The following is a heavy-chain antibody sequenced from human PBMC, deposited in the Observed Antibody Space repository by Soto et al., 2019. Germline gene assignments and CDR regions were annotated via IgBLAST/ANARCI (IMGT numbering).Heavy chain of an antibody. CDR2: IYYSGST. Sequence: PSDTLSLTCTVSGGSLSSGDYYWSWIRQPPGKGLEWIGYIYYSGSTNYNPSLKSRVTISVDTSKNQFSLKLSSVTAADTAVYYCARHVEEWLRFGYYYYGMDVWGQGTTVTVSS. CDR3: ARHVEEWLRFGYYYYGMDV. J-gene: IGHJ6*02. CDR1: GGSLSSGDYY. D-gene: IGHD5-12*01. V-gene: IGHV4-61*08.